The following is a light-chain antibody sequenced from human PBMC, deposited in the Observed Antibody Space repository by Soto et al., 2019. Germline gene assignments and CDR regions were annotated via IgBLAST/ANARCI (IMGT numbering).Light chain of an antibody. CDR2: EVN. CDR3: TSCITANTRCV. CDR1: SSDIGRYNY. Sequence: ALPQPASVSGSPGQSITISCTGTSSDIGRYNYVSWFQQHPGKVPKLVIFEVNYRPSGVSDRFSGSKSGNTASLTITGLQAEDEADYYCTSCITANTRCVFGSGTKVTV. V-gene: IGLV2-14*01. J-gene: IGLJ1*01.